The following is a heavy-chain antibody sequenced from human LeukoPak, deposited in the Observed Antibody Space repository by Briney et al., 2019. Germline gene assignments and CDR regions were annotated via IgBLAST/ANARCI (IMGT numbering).Heavy chain of an antibody. J-gene: IGHJ4*02. Sequence: GRSLRLSCAASGFTFSSYAMHWVRQAPGKGLEWVAVISYDGSNKYYADSVKGRFTISRDNSKNTLYLQMNSLRVEDTAVYYCARGSSSWYYFDYWGQGTLVTVSS. CDR2: ISYDGSNK. D-gene: IGHD6-13*01. CDR3: ARGSSSWYYFDY. CDR1: GFTFSSYA. V-gene: IGHV3-30*04.